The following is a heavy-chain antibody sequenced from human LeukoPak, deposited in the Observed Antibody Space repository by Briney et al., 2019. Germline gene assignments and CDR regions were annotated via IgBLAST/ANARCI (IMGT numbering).Heavy chain of an antibody. V-gene: IGHV4-59*08. J-gene: IGHJ5*02. D-gene: IGHD1-26*01. CDR2: IYYSGST. CDR3: ARTGDIVGATGEAWFDP. Sequence: PSETLSLTCTVSGGSISSYYWSWIRQPPGKGLEWIGYIYYSGSTNYNPSLKSRVTISVDTSKNQFSLKLSSVTAADTAVYYCARTGDIVGATGEAWFDPWGQGTLVTVSS. CDR1: GGSISSYY.